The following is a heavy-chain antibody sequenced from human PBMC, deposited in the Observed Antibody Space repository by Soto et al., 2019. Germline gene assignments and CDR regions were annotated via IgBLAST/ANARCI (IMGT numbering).Heavy chain of an antibody. J-gene: IGHJ2*01. V-gene: IGHV3-33*01. D-gene: IGHD4-17*01. CDR1: GFTSSSYA. CDR2: IWYDGSNK. Sequence: QVQLVESGGGVVQPGRSLRLSCEASGFTSSSYAMHWVRQAPGKGLEWVAVIWYDGSNKYYADSVKGRFTISRDNSKNTLYLQMNILRAEDTAVYHCARGVRMTTVTYWYFDLWGRGTLVTVSS. CDR3: ARGVRMTTVTYWYFDL.